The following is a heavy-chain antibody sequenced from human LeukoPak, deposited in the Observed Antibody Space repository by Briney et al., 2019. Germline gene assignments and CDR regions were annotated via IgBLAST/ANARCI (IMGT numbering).Heavy chain of an antibody. D-gene: IGHD3-22*01. CDR2: INPYSGDT. J-gene: IGHJ4*02. CDR3: ARASYDNSLRIDDY. Sequence: ASVKVSCKASGYTFTDYYMHWVRQAPGQGLEWMGWINPYSGDTNYAQRFQGRVTMTRDTSTSTAYMELSGLRSDDTAVYHCARASYDNSLRIDDYWGQGILVTVSS. CDR1: GYTFTDYY. V-gene: IGHV1-2*02.